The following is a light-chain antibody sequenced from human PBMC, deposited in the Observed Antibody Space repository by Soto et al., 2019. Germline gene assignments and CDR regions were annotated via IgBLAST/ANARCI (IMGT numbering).Light chain of an antibody. CDR3: HQYYNLPPIT. CDR1: QSVSSN. V-gene: IGKV3-15*01. J-gene: IGKJ5*01. Sequence: ATLSLTKGERPTLACTPSQSVSSNIAWYHQKPGQAPTLLLYGASTRATGIPARFSSSGAATTFTPTISSLLSAEYAVYYCHQYYNLPPITFGQG. CDR2: GAS.